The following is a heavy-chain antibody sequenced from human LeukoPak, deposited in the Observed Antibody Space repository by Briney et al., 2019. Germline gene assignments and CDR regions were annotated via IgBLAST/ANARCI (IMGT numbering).Heavy chain of an antibody. CDR1: GGSISSYY. J-gene: IGHJ5*02. CDR3: ARQRILFHSPGNWFDP. CDR2: IYYSGST. V-gene: IGHV4-39*01. Sequence: PSEALSLTCTVSGGSISSYYWSWIRQPPGKGLEWIGSIYYSGSTYYNPSLKSRVTISVDTSKNQFSLKLSSVTAADTAVYYCARQRILFHSPGNWFDPWGQGTLVTVSS. D-gene: IGHD2-21*01.